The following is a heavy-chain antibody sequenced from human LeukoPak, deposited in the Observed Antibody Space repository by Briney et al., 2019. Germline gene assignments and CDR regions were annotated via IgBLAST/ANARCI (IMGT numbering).Heavy chain of an antibody. J-gene: IGHJ4*02. CDR3: ARVGPQWLGSPGFDF. D-gene: IGHD6-19*01. CDR1: GFTFSSYA. V-gene: IGHV3-30*01. Sequence: PGGSLRLSCAASGFTFSSYAMHWVRQAPGKGLEWVAVISYDGSNKYYADSVKGRFTISRDNSKNTLYLQVNSLRAEDTAVYYCARVGPQWLGSPGFDFWGQGTLVTVSS. CDR2: ISYDGSNK.